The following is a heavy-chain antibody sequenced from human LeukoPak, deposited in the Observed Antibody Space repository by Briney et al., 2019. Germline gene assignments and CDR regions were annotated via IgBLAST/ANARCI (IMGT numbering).Heavy chain of an antibody. CDR1: GHTFTGYY. CDR2: INPNSGGT. Sequence: ASVKVSCKASGHTFTGYYMHWVRQAPGQGLEWMGRINPNSGGTNYAQKFQGRVTMTRDTSISTAYMELSRLRSDDTAVYYCAREKVRQSGMDVWGQGTTVTVSS. J-gene: IGHJ6*02. CDR3: AREKVRQSGMDV. D-gene: IGHD2-2*01. V-gene: IGHV1-2*06.